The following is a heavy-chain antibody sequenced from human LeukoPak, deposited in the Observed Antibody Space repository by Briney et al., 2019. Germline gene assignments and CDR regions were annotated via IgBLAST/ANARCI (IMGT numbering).Heavy chain of an antibody. Sequence: GRSLRLSCAASGFTFTNYPMHWVRQAPGKGLEWVAVISYDGSNKYYADSVKGRFTISRDNSKNTLYLQMNSLRAEDTAVYYCANTVVSTFDYWGQGTLVTVSS. CDR2: ISYDGSNK. D-gene: IGHD4-23*01. V-gene: IGHV3-30-3*02. J-gene: IGHJ4*02. CDR3: ANTVVSTFDY. CDR1: GFTFTNYP.